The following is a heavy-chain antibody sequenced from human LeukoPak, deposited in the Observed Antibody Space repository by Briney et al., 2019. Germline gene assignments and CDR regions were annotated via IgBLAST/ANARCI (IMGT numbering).Heavy chain of an antibody. CDR2: T. CDR3: ARVSDYYGSGTTAYYFDS. Sequence: SETLSLTCTVSGGSISSYHWSWIRQPPGQGLEWIGSTNYIPSLKSLFTIAVDTSKNQFSLKLSSVTAADTAVYYCARVSDYYGSGTTAYYFDSWGQGTLVTVSS. V-gene: IGHV4-4*09. D-gene: IGHD3-10*01. J-gene: IGHJ4*02. CDR1: GGSISSYH.